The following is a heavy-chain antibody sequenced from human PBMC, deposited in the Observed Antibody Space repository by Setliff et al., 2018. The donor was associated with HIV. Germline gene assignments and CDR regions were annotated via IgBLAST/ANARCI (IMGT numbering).Heavy chain of an antibody. V-gene: IGHV1-18*01. CDR2: ISSYNGNT. CDR3: ARVGSVVVVTAIDY. J-gene: IGHJ4*02. Sequence: VASVKVSCKASGYTFTSYGISWVRQAPGQGLEWMGWISSYNGNTNYAQKLQGRVTMTTDTSTSTAYMELRSLRSDDTAGYYLARVGSVVVVTAIDYWGQGTLVTVSS. CDR1: GYTFTSYG. D-gene: IGHD2-21*02.